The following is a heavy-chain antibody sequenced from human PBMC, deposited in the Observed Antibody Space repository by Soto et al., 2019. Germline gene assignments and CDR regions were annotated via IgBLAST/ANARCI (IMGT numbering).Heavy chain of an antibody. V-gene: IGHV1-69*13. D-gene: IGHD4-17*01. CDR1: GGTFSSYA. CDR3: ARDRGDDYGDYVGHPNLWYFDL. J-gene: IGHJ2*01. Sequence: SVKVSCKASGGTFSSYAISWVRQAPGQGLEWMGGIIPIFGTANYAQKFQGRVTITADESTSTAYMELSSLRSEDTAVYYCARDRGDDYGDYVGHPNLWYFDLWGRGTLVTVSS. CDR2: IIPIFGTA.